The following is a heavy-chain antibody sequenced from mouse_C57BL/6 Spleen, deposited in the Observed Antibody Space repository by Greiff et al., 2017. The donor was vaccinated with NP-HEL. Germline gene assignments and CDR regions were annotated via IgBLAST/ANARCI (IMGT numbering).Heavy chain of an antibody. CDR1: GYTFTDYN. CDR3: ARKGYDGYPHWYFDV. CDR2: INPNNGGT. J-gene: IGHJ1*03. Sequence: VQLQQSGPELVKPGASVKMSCKASGYTFTDYNMHWVKQSHGKSLEWIGYINPNNGGTSYNQKFQGKATLTVNKSSSTAYMELRSLTAEDSAVYYCARKGYDGYPHWYFDVWGTGTTVTVSS. D-gene: IGHD2-3*01. V-gene: IGHV1-22*01.